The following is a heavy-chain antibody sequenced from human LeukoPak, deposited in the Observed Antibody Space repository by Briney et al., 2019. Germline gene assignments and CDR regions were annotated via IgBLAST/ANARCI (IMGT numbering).Heavy chain of an antibody. CDR3: ADSMGATYAFDY. CDR1: GYTFTGYY. J-gene: IGHJ4*02. D-gene: IGHD1-26*01. CDR2: INPNSGGT. V-gene: IGHV1-2*02. Sequence: ASVKVSCKASGYTFTGYYMHWVRQAPGQGLEWMGWINPNSGGTNYAQKFRGRATMTRDTSISTAYMELSRLRSGDTAVYYCADSMGATYAFDYWGQGTLVTVSS.